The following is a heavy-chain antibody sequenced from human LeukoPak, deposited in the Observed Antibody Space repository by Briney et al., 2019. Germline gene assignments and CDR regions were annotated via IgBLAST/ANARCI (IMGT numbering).Heavy chain of an antibody. Sequence: GGSLRPSCAPPGFTSSSYEMTWVRQAQGKGREWVSYISSSASAIYYADSVKGRFTISRDNAKTSLYLQMNSLRAEDTAVYYCAREGTAQRDAFDIWGRGTMVTVSS. CDR2: ISSSASAI. J-gene: IGHJ3*02. CDR1: GFTSSSYE. V-gene: IGHV3-48*03. CDR3: AREGTAQRDAFDI. D-gene: IGHD1-14*01.